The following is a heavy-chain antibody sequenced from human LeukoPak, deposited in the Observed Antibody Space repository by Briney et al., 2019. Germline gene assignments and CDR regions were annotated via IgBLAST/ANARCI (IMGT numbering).Heavy chain of an antibody. CDR3: AGGKGLLWFGIIG. V-gene: IGHV4-31*09. CDR2: IYYSGST. D-gene: IGHD3-10*01. J-gene: IGHJ6*02. CDR1: GGSISSGGYY. Sequence: PSETLSLTCTVSGGSISSGGYYWSWIRQHPGKGLEWIGYIYYSGSTYYNPSLKSRVTISVDKSKNQFSLKLRSVTAADSAVYYCAGGKGLLWFGIIGWGQGTTVSVSS.